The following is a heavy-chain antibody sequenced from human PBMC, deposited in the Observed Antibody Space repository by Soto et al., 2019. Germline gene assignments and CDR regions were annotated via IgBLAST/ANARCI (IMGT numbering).Heavy chain of an antibody. D-gene: IGHD3-22*01. CDR2: ISAYNGNT. V-gene: IGHV1-18*01. Sequence: EASVKVSCKASGYTFTSYGISCVRQAPGQGLEWMGWISAYNGNTNYAQKLQGRVTMTTDTSTSTAYMELRSLRSDDTAVYYCARGRDYDSSGPFDYWGQGTLVTVSS. J-gene: IGHJ4*02. CDR1: GYTFTSYG. CDR3: ARGRDYDSSGPFDY.